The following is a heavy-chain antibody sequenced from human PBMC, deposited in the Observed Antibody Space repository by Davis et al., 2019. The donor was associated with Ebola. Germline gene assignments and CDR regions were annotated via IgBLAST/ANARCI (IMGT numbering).Heavy chain of an antibody. CDR3: ARLGQQLLLGDWDY. D-gene: IGHD1-26*01. J-gene: IGHJ4*02. Sequence: ASVKVSCKASGYSFTRYYIHWVRQAPGQGPEWMGINNPGGGSTTYAQKFQGRVTMTRDTSTSTVYMELNNLRSEDTAMYYCARLGQQLLLGDWDYWGQGTLVTVSA. CDR1: GYSFTRYY. V-gene: IGHV1-46*01. CDR2: NNPGGGST.